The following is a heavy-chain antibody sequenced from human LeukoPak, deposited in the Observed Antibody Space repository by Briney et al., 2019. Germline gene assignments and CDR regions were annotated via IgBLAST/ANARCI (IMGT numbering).Heavy chain of an antibody. J-gene: IGHJ4*02. CDR3: AREDTAMVYYFDY. Sequence: SETLSLTCTVSGGSINSTTYSWDWIRQPPGKGLEWIGSIYYSGSTYYNPSLKSRVTMSVDTSKNQFSLKLSSVTAADTAVYYCAREDTAMVYYFDYWGQGTLVTVSS. CDR2: IYYSGST. V-gene: IGHV4-39*07. CDR1: GGSINSTTYS. D-gene: IGHD5-18*01.